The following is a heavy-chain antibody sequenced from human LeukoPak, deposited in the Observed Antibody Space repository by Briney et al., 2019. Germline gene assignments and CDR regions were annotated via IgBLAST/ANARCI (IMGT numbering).Heavy chain of an antibody. Sequence: PGGSLRLSCAASGFTFSNYGMHWVRQAPGEGLEWVSYISSSSSTIYYADSVKGRFTISRDNAKNSLYLQMNSLRAEDTAVYYCASSWFGGGAFDIWGQGTMVTVSS. CDR1: GFTFSNYG. CDR2: ISSSSSTI. CDR3: ASSWFGGGAFDI. J-gene: IGHJ3*02. V-gene: IGHV3-48*01. D-gene: IGHD3-10*01.